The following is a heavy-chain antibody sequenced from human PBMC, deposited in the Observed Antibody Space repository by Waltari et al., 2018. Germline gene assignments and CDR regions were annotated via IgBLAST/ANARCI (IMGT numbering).Heavy chain of an antibody. D-gene: IGHD2-21*01. Sequence: QVQLVQSGAEVKKPGASVKVSCKASGYTFTGYYMHWVRQAPGQGLEWMGRINPNSGGTNYAQKFQGRVTMTRDTSISTAYMELSRLRSDDTAVYYCARDLNEGSSYCGGDCYSGWFDPWGQGTLVTVSS. CDR2: INPNSGGT. V-gene: IGHV1-2*06. J-gene: IGHJ5*02. CDR1: GYTFTGYY. CDR3: ARDLNEGSSYCGGDCYSGWFDP.